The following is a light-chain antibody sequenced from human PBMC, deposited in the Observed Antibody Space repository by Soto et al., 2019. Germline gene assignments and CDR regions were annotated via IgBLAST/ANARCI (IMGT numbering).Light chain of an antibody. CDR1: QTISSW. CDR3: LQDYNYPPT. Sequence: DIQMTQSPSTLSASVGDRATITCRASQTISSWLAWYQQKPGKAPKLLIYKASTLKSGVPSRFSGSGFGTDFTLTISSLQPEDFATYYCLQDYNYPPTFGQGTKVDIK. CDR2: KAS. J-gene: IGKJ1*01. V-gene: IGKV1-5*03.